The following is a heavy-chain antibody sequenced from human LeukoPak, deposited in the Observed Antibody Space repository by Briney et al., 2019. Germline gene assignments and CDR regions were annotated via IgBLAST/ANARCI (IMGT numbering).Heavy chain of an antibody. Sequence: GGSLRLSCAASGFTFSSYGMHWVRQAPGKGVKWVAFIRYDGSNKYYADSVKGRFTISRDNSKNTLYLQMNSLRAEDTAVYYCARTYYYDSSGYYYMGIDYWGQGTLVTVSS. CDR2: IRYDGSNK. CDR1: GFTFSSYG. D-gene: IGHD3-22*01. CDR3: ARTYYYDSSGYYYMGIDY. J-gene: IGHJ4*02. V-gene: IGHV3-30*02.